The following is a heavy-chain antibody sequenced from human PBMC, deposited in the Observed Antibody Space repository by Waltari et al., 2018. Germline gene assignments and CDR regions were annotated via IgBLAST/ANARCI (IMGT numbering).Heavy chain of an antibody. CDR3: ARAGSSYGQTFDY. J-gene: IGHJ4*02. CDR2: ISYDGSNK. Sequence: QVQLVESGGGVVQPGRSLRLSCAASGFTFSSYAMHWVRQAPGKGLEWVAVISYDGSNKYYADSVKGRFTISRDNSKNTLYLQMNSLRAEDTAVYYCARAGSSYGQTFDYWGQGTLVTVSS. V-gene: IGHV3-30*04. CDR1: GFTFSSYA. D-gene: IGHD5-18*01.